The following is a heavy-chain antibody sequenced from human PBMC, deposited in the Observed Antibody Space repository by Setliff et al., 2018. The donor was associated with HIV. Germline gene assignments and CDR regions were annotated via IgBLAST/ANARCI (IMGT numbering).Heavy chain of an antibody. V-gene: IGHV3-20*04. Sequence: GESLRLSCAASGFTFDDHGMSWVRQTPGKGLEWVSGINWNGGSTGYAESVKGRFTISRDNAKNALYLQMNSLRAEDTALYYCARDYMVRGGGYYMDVWGKGTTVTVSS. CDR1: GFTFDDHG. CDR3: ARDYMVRGGGYYMDV. J-gene: IGHJ6*03. D-gene: IGHD3-10*01. CDR2: INWNGGST.